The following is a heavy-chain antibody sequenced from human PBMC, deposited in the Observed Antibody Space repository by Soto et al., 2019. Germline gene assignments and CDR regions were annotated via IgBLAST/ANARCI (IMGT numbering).Heavy chain of an antibody. D-gene: IGHD6-13*01. CDR2: ISIDGTRT. J-gene: IGHJ5*02. CDR3: VRDLGSSDLDP. V-gene: IGHV3-30*01. Sequence: QAQLVESGGGVVQPGGSLRLSCVASGLSLYSYVIHWVRQTPGKGLQWVAVISIDGTRTYYADSVKGRFTVSRDNSKNTQYLQMYGLTIEDTAIYYCVRDLGSSDLDPWRQGTLVTVSS. CDR1: GLSLYSYV.